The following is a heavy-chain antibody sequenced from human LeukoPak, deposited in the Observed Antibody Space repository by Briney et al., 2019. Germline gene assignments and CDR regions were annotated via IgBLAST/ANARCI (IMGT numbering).Heavy chain of an antibody. V-gene: IGHV3-23*01. CDR2: ISDSGDGT. CDR1: GFTFRTYA. D-gene: IGHD3-3*01. CDR3: ARAPTFIRSGYYYLLDY. J-gene: IGHJ4*02. Sequence: PGGSLRLSCAASGFTFRTYAMSWVRQAPGKGLEWVSGISDSGDGTYYAESVKGRFTISRDNAKNTLYLQMNSLRAEDTAVYYCARAPTFIRSGYYYLLDYWGQGTLVTVSS.